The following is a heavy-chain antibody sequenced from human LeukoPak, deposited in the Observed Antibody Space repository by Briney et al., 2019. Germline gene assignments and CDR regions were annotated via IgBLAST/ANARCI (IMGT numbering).Heavy chain of an antibody. CDR3: ASPELLSNYYYGMDV. J-gene: IGHJ6*02. CDR1: GYTFTSYG. CDR2: ISAYNGNT. V-gene: IGHV1-18*01. D-gene: IGHD1-26*01. Sequence: ASVKVSCKASGYTFTSYGISWVRQAPGQGLEWMGWISAYNGNTNYAQKLQGRVTMTTDTSTSTAYMELRSLRSDDTAVYYCASPELLSNYYYGMDVWGQGTTVTVPS.